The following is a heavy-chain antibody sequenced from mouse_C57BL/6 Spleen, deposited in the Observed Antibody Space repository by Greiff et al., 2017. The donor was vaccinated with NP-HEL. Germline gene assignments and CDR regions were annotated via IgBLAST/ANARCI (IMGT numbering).Heavy chain of an antibody. J-gene: IGHJ3*01. CDR3: ARGAWFAY. CDR2: INPYNGDT. CDR1: GYSFTGYF. V-gene: IGHV1-20*01. Sequence: VQLQQSGPELVKPGDSVKISCKASGYSFTGYFMNWVMQSHGKSLEWIGRINPYNGDTFYIQKFKGKATLTVDKSSSTAHMELRSLTSEDSAVYYCARGAWFAYWGQGTLVTVSA.